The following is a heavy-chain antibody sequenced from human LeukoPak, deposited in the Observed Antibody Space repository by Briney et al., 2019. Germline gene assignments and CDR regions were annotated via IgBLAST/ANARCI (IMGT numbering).Heavy chain of an antibody. CDR2: ISYDGSNK. CDR3: ARDRYDFWSGYYPNWFDP. V-gene: IGHV3-30-3*01. J-gene: IGHJ5*02. D-gene: IGHD3-3*01. Sequence: PGRSLRLSCAASGFTFSSYAMHWVRQAPGKGLEWVAVISYDGSNKYYADSVKGRFTISRDNSKNTLYLQMNSLRAEDTAVYYCARDRYDFWSGYYPNWFDPWGQGTLVTVSS. CDR1: GFTFSSYA.